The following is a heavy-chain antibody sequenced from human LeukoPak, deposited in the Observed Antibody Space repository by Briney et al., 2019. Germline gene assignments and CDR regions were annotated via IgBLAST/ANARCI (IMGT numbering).Heavy chain of an antibody. Sequence: VQLVESGGGVVQPGRSLRLSCAASGFTFSSYGMHWVRQTPGKGLEWVSSIGSISDYVSYADSVKGRFTISRDNAKNSVYLQMNSLRVEDMGVYYCGNSRGSYVWGQGTLVTVSS. D-gene: IGHD3-16*01. J-gene: IGHJ4*02. CDR1: GFTFSSYG. CDR3: GNSRGSYV. CDR2: IGSISDYV. V-gene: IGHV3-21*01.